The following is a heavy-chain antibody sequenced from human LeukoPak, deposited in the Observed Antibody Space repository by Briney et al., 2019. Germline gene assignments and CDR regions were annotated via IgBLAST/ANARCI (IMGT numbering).Heavy chain of an antibody. V-gene: IGHV3-30*02. CDR3: AMDGEYFNFAP. CDR2: IQYDGSSK. D-gene: IGHD4-17*01. J-gene: IGHJ5*02. Sequence: PGGSLRLSCAASRFIFSNYAMYWVRQAPGKGLEWVAFIQYDGSSKYHGDSVKGRITISRDNTKNTLHLQMNSLRVEDTAVYYCAMDGEYFNFAPWGQGTLVTVSS. CDR1: RFIFSNYA.